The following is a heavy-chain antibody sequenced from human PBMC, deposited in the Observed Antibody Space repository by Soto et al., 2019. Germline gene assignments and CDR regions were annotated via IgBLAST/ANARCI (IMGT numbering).Heavy chain of an antibody. V-gene: IGHV3-23*01. J-gene: IGHJ4*02. CDR2: ISGSGGST. D-gene: IGHD3-22*01. CDR3: AKFNPSIEVVARYAY. Sequence: GGSLRLSCAASGFTFSSCAMYWVRQAPGKGLEWVSAISGSGGSTYYADSVKGRFTISRDNSKNTLYLQMNSLRVEDTAVYYFAKFNPSIEVVARYAYWARGTLVPVSS. CDR1: GFTFSSCA.